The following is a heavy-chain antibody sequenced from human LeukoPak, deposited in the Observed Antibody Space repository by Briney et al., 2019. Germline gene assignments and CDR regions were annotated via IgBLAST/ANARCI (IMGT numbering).Heavy chain of an antibody. CDR1: G. V-gene: IGHV3-33*01. CDR3: ARDRVGGYCSSTSCYTRSYYYYGMDV. CDR2: IWYDGSNK. Sequence: GMRWVRXAPGKGLEWVAVIWYDGSNKYYADSVKGRFTISRDNSKNTLYLQMSSLRAEDTAVYYCARDRVGGYCSSTSCYTRSYYYYGMDVWGQGTTVTVSS. J-gene: IGHJ6*02. D-gene: IGHD2-2*02.